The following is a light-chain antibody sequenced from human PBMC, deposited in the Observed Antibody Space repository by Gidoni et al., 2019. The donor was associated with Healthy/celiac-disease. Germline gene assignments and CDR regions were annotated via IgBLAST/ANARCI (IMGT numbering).Light chain of an antibody. Sequence: DIVMPQSPLSLPVTPGEPASISCRSSQSLLHSNGYNYLDWYLQKPGQSPQLLIYLGSNRASGVPDRFSGSGSGTDFTLKISRVEAEDVGVYYCMQALQTPLTFGQXTKVESK. CDR2: LGS. V-gene: IGKV2-28*01. CDR1: QSLLHSNGYNY. CDR3: MQALQTPLT. J-gene: IGKJ1*01.